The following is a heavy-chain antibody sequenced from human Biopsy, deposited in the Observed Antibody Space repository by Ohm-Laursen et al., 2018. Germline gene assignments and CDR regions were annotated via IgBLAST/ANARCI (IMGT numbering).Heavy chain of an antibody. CDR2: INQSGST. Sequence: TLSLTCAVNGESSSGYFWNWIRQPPGTGLEWIGEINQSGSTKYNPSLKRRATLSADSSNSQFSLRLTSVTAADTAIYYCARGSGYFKLDVWGQGTTVTVSS. V-gene: IGHV4-34*01. J-gene: IGHJ6*02. CDR1: GESSSGYF. CDR3: ARGSGYFKLDV. D-gene: IGHD5-12*01.